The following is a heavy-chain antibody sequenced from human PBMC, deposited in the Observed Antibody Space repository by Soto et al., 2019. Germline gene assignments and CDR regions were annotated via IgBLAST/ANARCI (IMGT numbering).Heavy chain of an antibody. D-gene: IGHD3-16*01. Sequence: QVQLQESGPGLVKPSQTLSLTCTVSGGSISSGAYYWSWIRQHPGKGLEWIGYIYYSGSTYFNPSLENRITISLDTSKNQFSLKLSSVTAADTAVYYCARRAVGVYGMDVWGQGTTVTVSS. J-gene: IGHJ6*02. CDR1: GGSISSGAYY. CDR3: ARRAVGVYGMDV. V-gene: IGHV4-31*03. CDR2: IYYSGST.